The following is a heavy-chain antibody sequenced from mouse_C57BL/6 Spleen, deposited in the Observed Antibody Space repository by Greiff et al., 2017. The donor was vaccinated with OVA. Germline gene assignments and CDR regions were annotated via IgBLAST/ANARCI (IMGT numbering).Heavy chain of an antibody. Sequence: VKLQESGAELVKPGASVKISCKASGYAFSSYWMNWVKQRPGKGLEWIGQIYPGDGDTNYNGKFKGKATLTADKSSSTAYMQLSSLTSEDSAVYFCARGDIGYFDVWGTGTTVTVSS. V-gene: IGHV1-80*01. CDR1: GYAFSSYW. CDR2: IYPGDGDT. D-gene: IGHD3-3*01. CDR3: ARGDIGYFDV. J-gene: IGHJ1*03.